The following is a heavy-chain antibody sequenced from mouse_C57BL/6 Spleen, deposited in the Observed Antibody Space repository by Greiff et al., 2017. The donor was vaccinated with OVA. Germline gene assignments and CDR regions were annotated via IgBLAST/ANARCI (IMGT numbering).Heavy chain of an antibody. CDR1: GFTFSDYG. Sequence: EVKLMESGGGLVKPGGSLKLSCAASGFTFSDYGMHWVRQAPEKGLEWVAYISSGSSTIYYADTVKGRFTISRDNAKNTLFLQMTSLRSEDTAMYYCARGSPSYYYAMDYWGQGTSVTVSS. CDR3: ARGSPSYYYAMDY. J-gene: IGHJ4*01. CDR2: ISSGSSTI. V-gene: IGHV5-17*01.